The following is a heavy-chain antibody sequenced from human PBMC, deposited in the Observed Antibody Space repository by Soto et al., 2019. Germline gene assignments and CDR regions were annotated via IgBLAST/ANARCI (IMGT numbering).Heavy chain of an antibody. CDR3: GRLEGLATISYYFDY. D-gene: IGHD1-1*01. CDR1: GGSFSGYY. CDR2: INHSGST. V-gene: IGHV4-34*01. Sequence: SETLSLTCAVYGGSFSGYYWSWIRQPPGKGLEWIGEINHSGSTNYNPSLESRVTISVDKSKNQFSLKLMSLSAADTAVYYCGRLEGLATISYYFDYWGQRALVTVSS. J-gene: IGHJ4*02.